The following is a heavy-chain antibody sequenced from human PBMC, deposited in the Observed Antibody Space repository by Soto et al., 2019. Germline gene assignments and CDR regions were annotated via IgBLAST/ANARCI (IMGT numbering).Heavy chain of an antibody. CDR2: IIPILGIA. CDR3: ARDEYGDYLDY. D-gene: IGHD4-17*01. V-gene: IGHV1-69*08. Sequence: QVQLVQSGAEVKKPGSSVKVSCKASGGTFSSYTISWVRQAPGQGLEWMGRIIPILGIANYAQKFQGRVTITADKSTSTAYRELSSLRSEDTAVYYCARDEYGDYLDYWGQGTLVTVSS. CDR1: GGTFSSYT. J-gene: IGHJ4*02.